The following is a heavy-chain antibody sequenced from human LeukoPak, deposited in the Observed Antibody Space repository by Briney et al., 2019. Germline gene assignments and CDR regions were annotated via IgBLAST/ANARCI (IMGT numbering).Heavy chain of an antibody. CDR1: GYSISSGYY. Sequence: PSETLSLTCTVSGYSISSGYYWGWIRQPPGKGLEWIGSIYHSGSTYYNPSLKSRVTISVDTSKNQFSLKLSSVTAADTAVYYCASSLYCSGAGCYLRNWFDPWGQGTLVTVSS. V-gene: IGHV4-38-2*02. D-gene: IGHD2-15*01. CDR3: ASSLYCSGAGCYLRNWFDP. CDR2: IYHSGST. J-gene: IGHJ5*02.